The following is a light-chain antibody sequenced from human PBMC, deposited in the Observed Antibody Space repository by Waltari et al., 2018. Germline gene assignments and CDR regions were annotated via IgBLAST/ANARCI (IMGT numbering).Light chain of an antibody. J-gene: IGKJ4*01. CDR1: QGISNY. Sequence: DIVLTQSPATLSLSPGERATLSCRASQGISNYLARYQQKPGQAPRLLICDTSNRTTGIPTRFSDSGFGTDFTLTISSLEPEDFAIYYCQQRRNWPLTFGGGTKVEIK. V-gene: IGKV3-11*01. CDR3: QQRRNWPLT. CDR2: DTS.